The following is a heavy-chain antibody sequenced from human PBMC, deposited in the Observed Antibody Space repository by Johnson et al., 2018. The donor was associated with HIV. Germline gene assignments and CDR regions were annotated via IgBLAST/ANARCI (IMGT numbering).Heavy chain of an antibody. V-gene: IGHV3-74*02. CDR2: INSDGSST. D-gene: IGHD3-22*01. Sequence: VQLVESGGGLVKPGGSLRLSCAASGFTFSTYWMHWVRQAPGKGPVWVSRINSDGSSTSYADSVRGRFTISRDNAKNTLYLQMNSLRAEDTAVYFCARPFYDRSGYYYGAFDIWGQGTMVTVSS. J-gene: IGHJ3*02. CDR1: GFTFSTYW. CDR3: ARPFYDRSGYYYGAFDI.